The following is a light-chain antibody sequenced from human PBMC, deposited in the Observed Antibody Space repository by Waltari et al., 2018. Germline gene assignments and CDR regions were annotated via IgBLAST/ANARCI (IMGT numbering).Light chain of an antibody. CDR3: QQRTNWPPIFS. J-gene: IGKJ3*01. CDR1: QSVGSS. Sequence: EIVLTQSPATLSLSPGEPATLSCRASQSVGSSLAWYQQKPGQAPRLLIYDASKRATGIPARFSGSGSGTDFTLTISSLESEDFAVYYCQQRTNWPPIFSFGPGTKVDIK. V-gene: IGKV3-11*01. CDR2: DAS.